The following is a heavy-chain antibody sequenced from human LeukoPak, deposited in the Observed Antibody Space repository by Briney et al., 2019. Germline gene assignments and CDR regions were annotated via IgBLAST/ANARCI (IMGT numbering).Heavy chain of an antibody. J-gene: IGHJ4*02. V-gene: IGHV1-18*01. CDR1: GYTFTSYG. CDR3: ARSTSNYYYDSSGSDY. CDR2: ISAYNGNT. D-gene: IGHD3-22*01. Sequence: ASVKVSCKSSGYTFTSYGISWVRQAPGQGLEWMGWISAYNGNTNNAQKHQGRVTMTTDTSTGTAYMELRSLRSDETAVYYCARSTSNYYYDSSGSDYWGQGTLVTVSS.